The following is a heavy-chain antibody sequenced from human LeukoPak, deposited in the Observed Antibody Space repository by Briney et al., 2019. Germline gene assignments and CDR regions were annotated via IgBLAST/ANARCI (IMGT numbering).Heavy chain of an antibody. CDR1: GGSISSYY. J-gene: IGHJ4*02. CDR2: IYYSGST. D-gene: IGHD6-13*01. V-gene: IGHV4-59*01. Sequence: SETLSLTCTVSGGSISSYYWSWIRQPPGKGLEWIGYIYYSGSTNYNPSLKSRVTISVDTSKNQFSLKLSSVTAADTAVYYCARSAFLVTAPGLYYFDYWGQGTLVAVSS. CDR3: ARSAFLVTAPGLYYFDY.